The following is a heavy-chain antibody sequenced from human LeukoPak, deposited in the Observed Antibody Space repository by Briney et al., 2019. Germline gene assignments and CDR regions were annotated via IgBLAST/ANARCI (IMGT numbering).Heavy chain of an antibody. CDR1: GYTLTDYY. D-gene: IGHD3-22*01. CDR2: INPNSGGT. V-gene: IGHV1-2*06. CDR3: ARVGYYESSGYYEY. Sequence: PGASVKVSCKASGYTLTDYYMHWVRQAPGQGLEWMGRINPNSGGTNYAQKFQGRVTKTRDTSISTVYMELSRLRSDDTAVYYCARVGYYESSGYYEYWGQGTLVTVSS. J-gene: IGHJ4*02.